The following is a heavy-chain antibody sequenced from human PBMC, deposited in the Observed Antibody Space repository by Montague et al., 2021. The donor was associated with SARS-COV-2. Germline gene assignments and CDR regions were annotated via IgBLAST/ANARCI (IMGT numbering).Heavy chain of an antibody. Sequence: SETLSLTCGVFGASIRGNPWSWLRKPPGKGLEWIGDVRDTGTTNYNPSVRSRANIFVDTSKAQFSLTLTSVNAADTAVYYCARFVKTGTTSAVDRWGQGTLVIVSS. CDR2: VRDTGTT. CDR1: GASIRGNP. CDR3: ARFVKTGTTSAVDR. D-gene: IGHD1-1*01. V-gene: IGHV4-59*01. J-gene: IGHJ1*01.